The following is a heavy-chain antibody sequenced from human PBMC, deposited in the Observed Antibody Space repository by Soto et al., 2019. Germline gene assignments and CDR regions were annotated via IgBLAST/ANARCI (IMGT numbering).Heavy chain of an antibody. D-gene: IGHD5-12*01. V-gene: IGHV3-49*03. Sequence: GGSLRLSCTTSGFTFSDYTMSWFRQAPGKGLEWVGFIRSKPYGGTTEHAASVKGRFAISRDDSKSNAYLQMNSLKAEDTAVYYCTRDGRYSGYPPPAFWGPGTLVTVSS. CDR2: IRSKPYGGTT. J-gene: IGHJ4*02. CDR3: TRDGRYSGYPPPAF. CDR1: GFTFSDYT.